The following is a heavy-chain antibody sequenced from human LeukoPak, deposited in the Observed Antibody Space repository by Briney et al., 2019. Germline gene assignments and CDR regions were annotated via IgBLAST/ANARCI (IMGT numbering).Heavy chain of an antibody. V-gene: IGHV1-2*02. D-gene: IGHD6-19*01. CDR2: INPNSGGT. CDR1: GYTFIGYY. CDR3: ARRRQWLVQGYYYYGMDV. J-gene: IGHJ6*02. Sequence: ASVKVSCKASGYTFIGYYMHWVRQAPGQGLEWMGWINPNSGGTNYAQKFQGRVTMTRDTSISTAYMELSRLRSDDTAVYYCARRRQWLVQGYYYYGMDVWGQGTTVTVSS.